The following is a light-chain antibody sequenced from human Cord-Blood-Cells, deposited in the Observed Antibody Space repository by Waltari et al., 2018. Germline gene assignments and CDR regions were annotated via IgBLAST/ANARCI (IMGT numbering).Light chain of an antibody. Sequence: ISCTGTSSDVGGYNYVSWYQQHPGKAPKLMIYDVSKRPSGVSNRFSGSKSGNTASLTISGLQAEDEADYYCSSYTSSRVFGGGTKLTVL. V-gene: IGLV2-14*04. CDR2: DVS. CDR1: SSDVGGYNY. J-gene: IGLJ3*02. CDR3: SSYTSSRV.